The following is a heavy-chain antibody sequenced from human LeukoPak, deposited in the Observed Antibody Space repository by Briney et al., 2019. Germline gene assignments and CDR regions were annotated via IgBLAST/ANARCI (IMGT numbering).Heavy chain of an antibody. CDR3: ARDFCSGGSCYPDAFDI. V-gene: IGHV3-33*01. CDR2: IWYDGTNT. D-gene: IGHD2-15*01. J-gene: IGHJ3*02. Sequence: PGRSLRLSCAASGFTFSSYGMHWVRQAPGKGLEWVAVIWYDGTNTYYADSVKGRFTISRDNSKNTLYPQMNSLRAEDTAVYYCARDFCSGGSCYPDAFDIGGQGTMVTVSS. CDR1: GFTFSSYG.